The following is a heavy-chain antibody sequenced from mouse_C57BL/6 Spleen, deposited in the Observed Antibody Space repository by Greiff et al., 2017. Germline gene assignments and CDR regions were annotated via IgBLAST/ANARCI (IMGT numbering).Heavy chain of an antibody. D-gene: IGHD2-13*01. J-gene: IGHJ1*03. CDR2: IYPGDGDT. CDR1: GYAFSSYW. V-gene: IGHV1-80*01. Sequence: QVQLQQSGAELVKPGASVKISCKASGYAFSSYWMNWVKQRPGKGLEWIGQIYPGDGDTNYNGKFKGTATLTADKSSSTAYMQLSSRTSEDSAVYFCARSGMTVRFDVWGTGTTVTVSS. CDR3: ARSGMTVRFDV.